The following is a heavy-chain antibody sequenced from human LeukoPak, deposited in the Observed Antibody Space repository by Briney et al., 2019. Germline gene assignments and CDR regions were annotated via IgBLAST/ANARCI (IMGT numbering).Heavy chain of an antibody. J-gene: IGHJ4*02. D-gene: IGHD4-23*01. CDR1: GLSISSSPYY. CDR3: VRENYGGNRDFDS. V-gene: IGHV4-39*02. Sequence: PSETLSLTCTVSGLSISSSPYYWVWIRQPPGKGLEWIGSIYRSGSTYYNPSLKSRVSTSVDTSKNQFSLKLRPVSRAHAAMNYCVRENYGGNRDFDSWGQGTLVTVSS. CDR2: IYRSGST.